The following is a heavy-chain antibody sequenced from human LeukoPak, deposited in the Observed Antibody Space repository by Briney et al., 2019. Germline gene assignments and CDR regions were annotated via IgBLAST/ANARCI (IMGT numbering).Heavy chain of an antibody. CDR1: GFTFSSYA. CDR2: ISGSGGST. CDR3: TRDPHLMGSSRDGWFDP. V-gene: IGHV3-23*01. D-gene: IGHD6-13*01. J-gene: IGHJ5*02. Sequence: GGSLRLSCAASGFTFSSYAMSWVRQAPGKGLEWVSAISGSGGSTYYADSVKGRFTISRDNSKNTLYLQMNSLKTEDTAVYYCTRDPHLMGSSRDGWFDPWGQGTLVTVSS.